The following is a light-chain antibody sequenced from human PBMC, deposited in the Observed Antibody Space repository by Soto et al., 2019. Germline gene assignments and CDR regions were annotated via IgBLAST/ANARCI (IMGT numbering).Light chain of an antibody. Sequence: EIVMTQSPATLSVSPGERATLSCRASQSLSNNLAWYQKKPGQAPRLLIYSASTRATAIPARFSGSGSGTDFTLTISSLQSEDSAVYYCQQYNNWPLTFGGGTKVEIK. CDR1: QSLSNN. J-gene: IGKJ4*01. CDR3: QQYNNWPLT. CDR2: SAS. V-gene: IGKV3-15*01.